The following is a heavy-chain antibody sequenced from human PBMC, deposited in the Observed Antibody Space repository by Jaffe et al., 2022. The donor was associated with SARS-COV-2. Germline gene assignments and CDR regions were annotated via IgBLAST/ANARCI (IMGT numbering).Heavy chain of an antibody. D-gene: IGHD4-17*01. V-gene: IGHV3-21*01. J-gene: IGHJ6*02. CDR3: AREAPRTVTTYGMDV. Sequence: EVQLVESGGGLVKPGGSLRLSCAASGFTFSSYSMNWVRQAPGKGLEWVSSISSSSSYIYYADSVKGRFTISRDNAKNSLYLQMNSLRAEDTAVYYCAREAPRTVTTYGMDVWGQGTTVTVSS. CDR2: ISSSSSYI. CDR1: GFTFSSYS.